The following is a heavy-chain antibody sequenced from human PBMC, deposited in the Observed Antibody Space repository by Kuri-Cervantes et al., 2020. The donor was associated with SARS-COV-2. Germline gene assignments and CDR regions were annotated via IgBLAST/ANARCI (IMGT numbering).Heavy chain of an antibody. CDR2: TWYDENK. D-gene: IGHD5-12*01. V-gene: IGHV3-33*08. CDR3: ARDSPNAMTVASAFDI. J-gene: IGHJ3*02. Sequence: GGSLRLSCEVSGFIFSDYAIDWVRQPPGKGLEWVAVTWYDENKYYGDSVKGRFTISRDNSKNTVYLQMNSLTADDTAVYYCARDSPNAMTVASAFDIWGQGTMVTVSS. CDR1: GFIFSDYA.